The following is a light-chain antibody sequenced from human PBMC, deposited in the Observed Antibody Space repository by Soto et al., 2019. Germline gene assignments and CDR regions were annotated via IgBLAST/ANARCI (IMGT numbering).Light chain of an antibody. CDR3: SSYAGSNNSV. CDR2: KVT. CDR1: SSDVGYYDY. V-gene: IGLV2-8*01. Sequence: QSVLTQPPSASGFPGQSVTISCTGTSSDVGYYDYVYWYQQHSGKAPNLVIYKVTKRPSGVPDRVSASNSCNTASLIVSGLRADDEADYYRSSYAGSNNSVFGTGTKVTVL. J-gene: IGLJ1*01.